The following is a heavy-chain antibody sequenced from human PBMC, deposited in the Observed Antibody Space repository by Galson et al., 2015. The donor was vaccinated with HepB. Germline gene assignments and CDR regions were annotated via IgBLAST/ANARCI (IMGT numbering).Heavy chain of an antibody. CDR3: ARQDCSGGSCYTNGGHWYFDL. V-gene: IGHV5-51*01. CDR1: GYSFTSYW. J-gene: IGHJ2*01. D-gene: IGHD2-15*01. CDR2: IYPGDSDT. Sequence: QSGAEVKKPGESLKISCKGSGYSFTSYWIGWVRQMPGKGLEWMGIIYPGDSDTRYSPSFQGQVTISADKSISTAYLQWSSLKASDAAMYYCARQDCSGGSCYTNGGHWYFDLWGRGTLVTVSS.